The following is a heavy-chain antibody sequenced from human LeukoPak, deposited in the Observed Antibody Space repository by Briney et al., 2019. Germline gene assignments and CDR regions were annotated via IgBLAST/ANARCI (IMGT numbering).Heavy chain of an antibody. CDR2: IYYSGST. Sequence: SETPSLTCTVSGGSISSSSYYWGWIRQPPGKGLEWIGYIYYSGSTYYNPSLKSRVTISVDTSKNQFSLKLSSVTAADTAVYYCARDTSGTATADYWGQGTLVTVSS. D-gene: IGHD1-14*01. J-gene: IGHJ4*02. CDR1: GGSISSSSYY. CDR3: ARDTSGTATADY. V-gene: IGHV4-31*03.